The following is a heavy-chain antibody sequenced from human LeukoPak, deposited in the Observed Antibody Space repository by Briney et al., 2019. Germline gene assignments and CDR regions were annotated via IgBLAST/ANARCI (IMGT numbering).Heavy chain of an antibody. CDR3: ARGIVNLRGYSYGYSYYYYMDV. V-gene: IGHV1-8*03. D-gene: IGHD5-18*01. Sequence: GASVKVSCKASGYTFTGYYMHWVRQATGQGLEWMGWMNPNSGNTGYAQKFQGRVTITRNTSISTAYMELSSLRSEDTAVYYCARGIVNLRGYSYGYSYYYYMDVWGKGTTVTVSS. CDR1: GYTFTGYY. CDR2: MNPNSGNT. J-gene: IGHJ6*03.